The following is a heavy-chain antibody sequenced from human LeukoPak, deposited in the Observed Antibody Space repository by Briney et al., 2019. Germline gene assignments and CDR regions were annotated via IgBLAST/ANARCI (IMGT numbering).Heavy chain of an antibody. CDR2: INWDDDK. V-gene: IGHV2-70*16. J-gene: IGHJ3*02. Sequence: TLSLTCTVSGGSISSYYWSWIRQPPGKALEWLARINWDDDKFYSTSLKNRLTISKDTAKNQVVLTMTNMDPVDTATYYCARTLYYYDSSGYYNTGDDAFDIWGQGTMVTVSS. D-gene: IGHD3-22*01. CDR1: GGSISSYYW. CDR3: ARTLYYYDSSGYYNTGDDAFDI.